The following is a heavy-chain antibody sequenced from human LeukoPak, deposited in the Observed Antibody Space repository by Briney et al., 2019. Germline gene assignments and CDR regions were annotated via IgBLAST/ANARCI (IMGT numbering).Heavy chain of an antibody. D-gene: IGHD1-26*01. Sequence: PSETLSLTCAVYGGSFSGYYWSWIRQPPGKGLEWIGEINHSGSTNYNPSLKSRVTISVDTSKNQFSLKLSSVTAADTAVYYCASRDGWSGSYHGFDPWGQGTLVTVSS. CDR2: INHSGST. CDR1: GGSFSGYY. V-gene: IGHV4-34*01. J-gene: IGHJ5*02. CDR3: ASRDGWSGSYHGFDP.